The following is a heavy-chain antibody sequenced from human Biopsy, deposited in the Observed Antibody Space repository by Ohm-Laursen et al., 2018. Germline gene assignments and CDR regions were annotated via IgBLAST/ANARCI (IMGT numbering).Heavy chain of an antibody. CDR1: GFTFSSYA. V-gene: IGHV3-23*01. J-gene: IGHJ4*02. Sequence: SLRLSCTAPGFTFSSYAMTWVRQAPGKGLEWVSVINTSGGSTHYAVSVKGRFTISRDNSKNTLYLLMNSLRAEDTAVYYCAKPADSYGSEFYFDYWGQGTLVTVSS. CDR2: INTSGGST. D-gene: IGHD4-17*01. CDR3: AKPADSYGSEFYFDY.